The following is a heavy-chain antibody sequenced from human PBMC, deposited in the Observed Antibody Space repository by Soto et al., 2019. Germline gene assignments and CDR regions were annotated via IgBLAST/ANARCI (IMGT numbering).Heavy chain of an antibody. CDR1: GFTVSRNY. D-gene: IGHD4-4*01. Sequence: GGSLRLSCAVSGFTVSRNYMNWVRQAPGKGLEWVSVIYAGGTIYYADSVKGRFTISRDNSKNTLYLQMDSLRAEDTAVYYCAAPTDYSHVFDYWGQGTLVTVSS. CDR2: IYAGGTI. V-gene: IGHV3-66*01. J-gene: IGHJ4*02. CDR3: AAPTDYSHVFDY.